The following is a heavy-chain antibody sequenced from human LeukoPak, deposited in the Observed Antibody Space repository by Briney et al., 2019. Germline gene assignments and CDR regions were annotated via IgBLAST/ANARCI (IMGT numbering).Heavy chain of an antibody. CDR2: IYRSGST. V-gene: IGHV4-4*02. Sequence: SETLSLTCAVSGGSISSSNWWSWVRQPPGQGLEWIGEIYRSGSTNYNPSLKSRVTISVDTSKNQFSLKLSSVTAADAAVYYCVRARDIAVSWFGDLLSSETYFDYWGQGTLVTVSS. CDR3: VRARDIAVSWFGDLLSSETYFDY. D-gene: IGHD3-10*01. CDR1: GGSISSSNW. J-gene: IGHJ4*02.